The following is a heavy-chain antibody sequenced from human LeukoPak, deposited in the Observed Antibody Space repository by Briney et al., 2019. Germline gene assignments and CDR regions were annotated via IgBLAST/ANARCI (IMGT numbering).Heavy chain of an antibody. Sequence: KTGGSLRLSCAASGFTFSSYSMNWVRQAPGKGLEWVSSISSSSSYIYYADSVKGRFTISRDNAENSLYLQMNSLRAEDTAVYYCARDRGSGNYPMTNWGQGTLVTVSS. D-gene: IGHD3-10*01. CDR1: GFTFSSYS. J-gene: IGHJ4*02. V-gene: IGHV3-21*01. CDR3: ARDRGSGNYPMTN. CDR2: ISSSSSYI.